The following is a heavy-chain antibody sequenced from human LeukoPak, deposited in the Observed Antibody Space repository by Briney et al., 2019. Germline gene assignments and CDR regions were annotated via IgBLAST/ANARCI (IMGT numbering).Heavy chain of an antibody. D-gene: IGHD4-17*01. CDR2: IIPIFGTA. Sequence: GASVKVSCKASGGTFSSYAISWVRQAPGQGLEWMGGIIPIFGTANYAQKFQGRVTITADKSTSTAYMELSSLRSEDTAVYYCARHPGDYGSDDAFDIWGQGTMVTVSS. CDR3: ARHPGDYGSDDAFDI. J-gene: IGHJ3*02. CDR1: GGTFSSYA. V-gene: IGHV1-69*06.